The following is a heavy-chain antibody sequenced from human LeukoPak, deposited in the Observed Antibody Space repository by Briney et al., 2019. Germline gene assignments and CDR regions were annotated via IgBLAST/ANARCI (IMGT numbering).Heavy chain of an antibody. Sequence: ASVKVSCKASEYTFTSYDINWVRQATGQGLEWMGWINPISGNTGHAQKFQGRVTMTRDTSISTAYMELSSLRSEDTAVYYCARGPPIRGYRYGYDTGYYYSYSMDVWGKGTTVTISS. J-gene: IGHJ6*03. V-gene: IGHV1-8*01. CDR1: EYTFTSYD. D-gene: IGHD5-18*01. CDR3: ARGPPIRGYRYGYDTGYYYSYSMDV. CDR2: INPISGNT.